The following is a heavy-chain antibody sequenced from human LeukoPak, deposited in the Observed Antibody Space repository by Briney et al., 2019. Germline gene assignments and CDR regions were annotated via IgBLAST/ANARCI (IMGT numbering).Heavy chain of an antibody. Sequence: ASVKVSCKPSGYTFTAYYIHCVRQAPGHGLEWMGWINPSSGVTNYAQSFQGRVTMTGDTSINTAYMELDRLTSNDTAVYYCAKGDIYFDYWGQGTLVTVSS. CDR3: AKGDIYFDY. V-gene: IGHV1-2*02. CDR1: GYTFTAYY. J-gene: IGHJ4*02. CDR2: INPSSGVT.